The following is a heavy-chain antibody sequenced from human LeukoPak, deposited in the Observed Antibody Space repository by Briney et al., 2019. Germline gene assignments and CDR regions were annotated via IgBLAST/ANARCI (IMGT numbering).Heavy chain of an antibody. D-gene: IGHD6-19*01. CDR2: ISSSSSYT. Sequence: PGGSLRLSCAASGFTFSDYYMSWIRQAPGKGLEWVSYISSSSSYTNYADSVKGRFTISRDNAKNSLYLQMNSLRAEDTAVYYCARERTGYSSADQANWFDPWGQGTLVTVSS. J-gene: IGHJ5*02. V-gene: IGHV3-11*05. CDR3: ARERTGYSSADQANWFDP. CDR1: GFTFSDYY.